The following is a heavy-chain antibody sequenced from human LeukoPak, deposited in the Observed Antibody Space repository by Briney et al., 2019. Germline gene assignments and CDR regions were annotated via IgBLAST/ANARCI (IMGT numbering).Heavy chain of an antibody. CDR2: IYPGDSDT. D-gene: IGHD2-15*01. CDR1: GYSFTTYW. V-gene: IGHV5-51*01. Sequence: GESLKISCKGSGYSFTTYWIGWVRQMPGRGLEWMGIIYPGDSDTRYSPSFQGQVTISADKSISTAYLQWSSLKASDTAMYYCARARYCSGGTCYPDYWGHGTLVTVSS. J-gene: IGHJ4*01. CDR3: ARARYCSGGTCYPDY.